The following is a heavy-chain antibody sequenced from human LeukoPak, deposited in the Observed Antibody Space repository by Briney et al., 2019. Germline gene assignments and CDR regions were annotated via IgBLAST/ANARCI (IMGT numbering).Heavy chain of an antibody. CDR1: GRSFSGYY. D-gene: IGHD2-15*01. Sequence: SETLSLTCAVYGRSFSGYYWSRIRQTPGKGLEWIGEINHSGITDYNPSLRSRVIISVDTSKNQFSLKLSSVTAADTAIYYCARAVIVVAAATQRNWFDPWGQGTLVTVSS. J-gene: IGHJ5*02. CDR2: INHSGIT. CDR3: ARAVIVVAAATQRNWFDP. V-gene: IGHV4-34*01.